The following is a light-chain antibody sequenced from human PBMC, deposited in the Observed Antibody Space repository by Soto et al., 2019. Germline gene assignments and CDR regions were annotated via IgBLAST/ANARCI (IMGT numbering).Light chain of an antibody. V-gene: IGKV1-5*03. CDR3: QHYNSYSEA. CDR2: LAS. J-gene: IGKJ1*01. Sequence: DIQMTQSPSTLSSFVGDRVTITCRASQSIRTSLAWYQQKPGKAPKLLIYLASSLESGVPSRFSGSGSGTEFTLTISRLQPDDFATYYCQHYNSYSEAFGQGTKVDIK. CDR1: QSIRTS.